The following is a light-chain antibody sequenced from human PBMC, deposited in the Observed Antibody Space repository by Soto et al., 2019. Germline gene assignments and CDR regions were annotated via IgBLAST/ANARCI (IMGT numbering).Light chain of an antibody. Sequence: EIVMTQSPATLSVSPGERTTLSCRASQSVSTILAWYQQKPGQAPRLLIYGASTRATGIPVRFSGSGSGTESTLTISSLQSEDFAVYYCQQYDKWPPTFGQGTKVDIK. CDR1: QSVSTI. CDR3: QQYDKWPPT. CDR2: GAS. J-gene: IGKJ1*01. V-gene: IGKV3-15*01.